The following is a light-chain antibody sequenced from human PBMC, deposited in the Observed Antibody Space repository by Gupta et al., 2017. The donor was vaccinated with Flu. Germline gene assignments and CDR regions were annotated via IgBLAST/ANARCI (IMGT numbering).Light chain of an antibody. CDR3: SSRDISARVL. J-gene: IGLJ2*01. Sequence: SSELTHDPAVSLALGQTVKITCHGDSLRRYYATWYQQKPGQAPVVVLYEKNNRPSGIPDRFSGSSSGKTATLTISGAQAEDEADYHCSSRDISARVLFGGGTKLTVL. V-gene: IGLV3-19*01. CDR2: EKN. CDR1: SLRRYY.